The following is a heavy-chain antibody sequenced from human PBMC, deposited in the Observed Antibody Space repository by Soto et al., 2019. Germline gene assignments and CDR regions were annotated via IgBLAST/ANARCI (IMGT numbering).Heavy chain of an antibody. CDR2: ISGSDGKT. D-gene: IGHD1-26*01. Sequence: GSLRLSCASSGFSFTSYALSWVRQAPGKGLEWVSTISGSDGKTYYADSVKGRFSISRDTSKTTLYLQMNSLRVEDTAVYYCASWSFLDYWGQGTRVTVSS. CDR3: ASWSFLDY. J-gene: IGHJ4*02. V-gene: IGHV3-23*01. CDR1: GFSFTSYA.